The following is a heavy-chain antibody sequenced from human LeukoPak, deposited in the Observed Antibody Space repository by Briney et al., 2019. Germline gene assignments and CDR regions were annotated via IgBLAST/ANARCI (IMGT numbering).Heavy chain of an antibody. CDR1: GFTFSSYA. J-gene: IGHJ4*02. V-gene: IGHV3-64*01. CDR3: ARDADPYIVGATTD. Sequence: GGSLRLSCAASGFTFSSYAMHWVRQAPGKGLEYVSAISSNGGSTYYANSVKGRFTISRDNSKNTLYLQMGSQRAEDMAVYYCARDADPYIVGATTDWGQGTLVTVSS. D-gene: IGHD1-26*01. CDR2: ISSNGGST.